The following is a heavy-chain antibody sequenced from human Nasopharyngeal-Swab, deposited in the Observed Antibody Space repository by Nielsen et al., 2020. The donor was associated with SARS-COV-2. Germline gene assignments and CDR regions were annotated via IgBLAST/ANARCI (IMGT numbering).Heavy chain of an antibody. J-gene: IGHJ4*02. D-gene: IGHD3-22*01. CDR2: ISGSGGST. CDR3: AKEPIVTMIVVVIDTYFDY. Sequence: VGQAPGKGLEWVSAISGSGGSTYYADSVKGRFTISRDNSKNTLYLQMNSLRAEDTAVYYCAKEPIVTMIVVVIDTYFDYWGQGTLVTVSS. V-gene: IGHV3-23*01.